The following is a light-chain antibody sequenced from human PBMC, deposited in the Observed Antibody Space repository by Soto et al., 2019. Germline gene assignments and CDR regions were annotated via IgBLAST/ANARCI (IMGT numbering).Light chain of an antibody. CDR2: EVS. CDR1: NIDVGLYDR. CDR3: RLDTSSNTRV. V-gene: IGLV2-18*01. Sequence: QSALTQPPSVDGSPRQSVSIACAGTNIDVGLYDRVAWYRQLPGTAPTLLIYEVSHRPVEVPDRFAESTSDNAAFLTISRLQPDDEADYLCRLDTSSNTRVVVGGTQLTVL. J-gene: IGLJ3*02.